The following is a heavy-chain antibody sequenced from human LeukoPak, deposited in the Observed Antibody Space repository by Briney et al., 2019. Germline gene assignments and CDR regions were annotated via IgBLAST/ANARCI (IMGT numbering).Heavy chain of an antibody. Sequence: GASVKVSCKASGFTFTDYYIHWVRQAPGQGPDWMGWINPNSGGSNFAQKFQGRVTMSRDTSISTAFMELSSLRSDDTAVYYCASRGDTSGYYYFDYWGQGTLVTVSS. J-gene: IGHJ4*02. V-gene: IGHV1-2*02. CDR2: INPNSGGS. D-gene: IGHD3-22*01. CDR1: GFTFTDYY. CDR3: ASRGDTSGYYYFDY.